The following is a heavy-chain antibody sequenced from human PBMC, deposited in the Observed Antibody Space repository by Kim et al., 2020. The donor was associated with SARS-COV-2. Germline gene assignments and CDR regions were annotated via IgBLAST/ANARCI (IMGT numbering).Heavy chain of an antibody. V-gene: IGHV3-23*01. J-gene: IGHJ3*02. Sequence: GERSNAAESEKGRLTVSRDNSKNALYQQLNSLSVDDTAVYYCAKSAAFDIWGQGTLVTVSS. CDR3: AKSAAFDI. CDR2: GERS.